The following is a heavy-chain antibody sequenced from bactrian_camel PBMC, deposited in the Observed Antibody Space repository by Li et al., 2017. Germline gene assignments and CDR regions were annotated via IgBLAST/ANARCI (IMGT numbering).Heavy chain of an antibody. CDR2: FISGGTT. Sequence: HVQLVESGGGPVQAGGSLTLSCAASGYTYRPYHMGWFRQAPGSEREGVACFISGGTTTYADSVKGRFTISQDGAGSSRTLYLQMNSLKPEDTAMYFCAADVGSMSGNCQPNYWGQGTQGTV. CDR3: AADVGSMSGNCQPNY. D-gene: IGHD6*01. CDR1: GYTYRPYH. V-gene: IGHV3S53*01. J-gene: IGHJ4*01.